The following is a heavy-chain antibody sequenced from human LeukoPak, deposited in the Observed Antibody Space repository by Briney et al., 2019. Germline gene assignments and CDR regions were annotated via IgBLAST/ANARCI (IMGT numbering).Heavy chain of an antibody. CDR1: GYTFTGYY. V-gene: IGHV1-2*02. CDR2: INPNSGGT. CDR3: ARVDTAMVAGGGDY. D-gene: IGHD5-18*01. Sequence: ASVKVSCKASGYTFTGYYMHWVRQAPGQGLEWMGWINPNSGGTNYAQKFQGRVTLTRDTSISTAYMELSRLRSDDTAVYYCARVDTAMVAGGGDYWGQGTLVTVSS. J-gene: IGHJ4*02.